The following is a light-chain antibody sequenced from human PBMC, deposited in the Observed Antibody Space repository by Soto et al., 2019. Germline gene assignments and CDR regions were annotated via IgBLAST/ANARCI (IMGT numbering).Light chain of an antibody. CDR2: GAY. J-gene: IGKJ2*01. Sequence: DIQMTQSPSSLSASVGDRVTITCRASPTISTYLNWYQHKPGTAPKLLIYGAYSLQSGVPSRFSGIGSGTDFTLTINSLQPEDFATYYCQHCFSNPYTFGQGTKLEI. V-gene: IGKV1-39*01. CDR3: QHCFSNPYT. CDR1: PTISTY.